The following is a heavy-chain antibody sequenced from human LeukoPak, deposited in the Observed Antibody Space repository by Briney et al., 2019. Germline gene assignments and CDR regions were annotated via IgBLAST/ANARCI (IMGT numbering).Heavy chain of an antibody. V-gene: IGHV4-59*01. CDR1: GDSMSNDY. J-gene: IGHJ4*02. D-gene: IGHD3-3*01. Sequence: SETLSLTCTVSGDSMSNDYWSWIRQPPGKGLEWIGYIHSAGGTNYNPSLQSRVIILIDMSKNQFSLKLRSVTAAGTAVYYCARGYYDFLKWGPGTLVTVSS. CDR3: ARGYYDFLK. CDR2: IHSAGGT.